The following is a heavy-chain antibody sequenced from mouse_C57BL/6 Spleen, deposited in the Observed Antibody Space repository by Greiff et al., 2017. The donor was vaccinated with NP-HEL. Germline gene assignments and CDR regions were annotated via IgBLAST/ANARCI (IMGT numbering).Heavy chain of an antibody. D-gene: IGHD2-4*01. Sequence: VQLKESGPGLVKPSQSLSLTCSVTGYSITSGYYWNWIRQFPGNKLEWMGYISYDGSNNYNPSLKNRISITRYTSKNQFFLKLNSVTTEDTATYYCAREGYDYGWFAYWGQGTLVTVSA. CDR2: ISYDGSN. CDR3: AREGYDYGWFAY. J-gene: IGHJ3*01. V-gene: IGHV3-6*01. CDR1: GYSITSGYY.